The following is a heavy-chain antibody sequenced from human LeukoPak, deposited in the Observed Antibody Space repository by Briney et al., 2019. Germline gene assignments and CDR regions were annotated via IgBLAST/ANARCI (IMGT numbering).Heavy chain of an antibody. J-gene: IGHJ4*02. CDR3: SRETQNLDY. D-gene: IGHD1-14*01. Sequence: PGGTLRLSCVGSGVTFRSDEINWVRQAPGKGLEWVSHISSSGNTIYYADSVNGRFTISRDNAKHSLSLQMYSLSAEDTADYYCSRETQNLDYWGQGTLVTVSS. CDR2: ISSSGNTI. V-gene: IGHV3-48*03. CDR1: GVTFRSDE.